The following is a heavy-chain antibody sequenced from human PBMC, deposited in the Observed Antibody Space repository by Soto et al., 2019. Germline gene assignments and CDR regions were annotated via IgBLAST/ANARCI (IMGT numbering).Heavy chain of an antibody. CDR2: IYYSGST. J-gene: IGHJ5*02. Sequence: QLQLQESGPGLVKPSETLSLTCTVSGGSISSSSYYWGWIRQPPGKGLEWIGSIYYSGSTYYNPSLKRRVTISVDTSKNQFSLKLSSVTAADTAVYYCARSKYYYDSSGYRDNWFDHWGQGTLVTVSS. CDR3: ARSKYYYDSSGYRDNWFDH. D-gene: IGHD3-22*01. CDR1: GGSISSSSYY. V-gene: IGHV4-39*01.